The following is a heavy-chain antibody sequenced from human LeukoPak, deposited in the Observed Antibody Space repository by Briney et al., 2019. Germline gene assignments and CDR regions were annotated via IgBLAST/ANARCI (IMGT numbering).Heavy chain of an antibody. Sequence: PGRSLRLSCAASGFTFDDYAMHWVRQAPGKGLEWISGISWNSGSIGYADSVKGRFTISRDNAKNSLYLQMNSLRAEDTALYYCAKDLVLGGTTGFDYWGQGTLVTVSS. D-gene: IGHD3-16*01. J-gene: IGHJ4*02. CDR1: GFTFDDYA. CDR2: ISWNSGSI. CDR3: AKDLVLGGTTGFDY. V-gene: IGHV3-9*01.